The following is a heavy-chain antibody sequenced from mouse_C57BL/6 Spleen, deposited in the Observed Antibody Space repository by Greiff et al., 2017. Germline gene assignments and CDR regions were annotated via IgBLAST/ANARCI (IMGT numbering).Heavy chain of an antibody. D-gene: IGHD1-1*01. CDR2: INPNNGGT. CDR3: ARGAYYYGSSDWYFDV. CDR1: GYTFTDYN. J-gene: IGHJ1*03. V-gene: IGHV1-18*01. Sequence: DVQLQESGPELVKPGASVKIPCKASGYTFTDYNMDWVKQSHGKSLEWIGDINPNNGGTIYNQKFKGKATLTVDKSSSTAYMELRSLTSEDTAVYYCARGAYYYGSSDWYFDVWGTGTTVTVSS.